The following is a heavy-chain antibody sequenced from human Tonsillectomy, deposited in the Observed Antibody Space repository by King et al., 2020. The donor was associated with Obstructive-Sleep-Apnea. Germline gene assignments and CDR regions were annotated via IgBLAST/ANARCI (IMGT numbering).Heavy chain of an antibody. CDR3: AKVSFPNYYDSSGYYCDY. D-gene: IGHD3-22*01. J-gene: IGHJ4*02. CDR2: ISGSGGST. CDR1: GFTFSSYA. Sequence: EVQLVESGGGLVQPGGSLRLSCAASGFTFSSYAMSWVRQAPGKGLEWVSAISGSGGSTYYADSVKGRFTISRDNSKNTLYLQMNSLRAEDTAVYYCAKVSFPNYYDSSGYYCDYWGQGTLVTVSS. V-gene: IGHV3-23*04.